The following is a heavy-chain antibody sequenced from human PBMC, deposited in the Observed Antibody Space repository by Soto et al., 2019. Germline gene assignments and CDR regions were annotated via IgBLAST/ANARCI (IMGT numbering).Heavy chain of an antibody. D-gene: IGHD3-16*01. CDR3: THIDATSTFGGGSAHGGFDI. Sequence: QITLKESGPTLVKPTQTFTLTCTFSGFSLSTSEVGVGWIRQPPGKALEWLALIYWNDDKRYSPTLKNRGTTTEDTSKDEVVLTVTNLDPVASATYYCTHIDATSTFGGGSAHGGFDIWGQGTLVPISS. J-gene: IGHJ3*02. CDR2: IYWNDDK. CDR1: GFSLSTSEVG. V-gene: IGHV2-5*01.